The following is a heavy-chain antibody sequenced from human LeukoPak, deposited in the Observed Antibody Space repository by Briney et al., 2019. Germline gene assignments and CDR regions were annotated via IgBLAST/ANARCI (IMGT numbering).Heavy chain of an antibody. Sequence: QPGRSLRLSCRGSGFTFGDYAVTWVRQAPGKGLQWVGFIRSKEYGGTPDYATSVKGRFTISRENSESTAYLQINGLRTEDTAVYYCTRALSGWTGYSDFWGQGTVVAVSS. D-gene: IGHD6-19*01. V-gene: IGHV3-49*04. CDR1: GFTFGDYA. CDR3: TRALSGWTGYSDF. CDR2: IRSKEYGGTP. J-gene: IGHJ4*02.